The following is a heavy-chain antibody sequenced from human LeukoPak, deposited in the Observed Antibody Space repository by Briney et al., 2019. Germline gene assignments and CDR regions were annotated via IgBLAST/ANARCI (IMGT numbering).Heavy chain of an antibody. CDR1: GFTFTSYS. Sequence: GGSLRLSCAASGFTFTSYSLHWVRQAPGKGLEWVAVISYDGSNKNYADSVRGRFTISRDNAKNSLYLQMNSLKLEDTALYYCVKDRDFWSGLDVWGQGTMVTVS. V-gene: IGHV3-30-3*01. D-gene: IGHD3-3*01. CDR3: VKDRDFWSGLDV. CDR2: ISYDGSNK. J-gene: IGHJ6*02.